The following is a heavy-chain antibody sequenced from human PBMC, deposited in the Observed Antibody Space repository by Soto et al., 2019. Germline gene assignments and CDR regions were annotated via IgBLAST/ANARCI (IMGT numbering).Heavy chain of an antibody. CDR2: INAGNGNT. Sequence: QVQLVQSGAEVKKPGASVKVSCKASGYTFTSYAMHWVRQAPGQRLEWMGWINAGNGNTKYSQKFQGRVTITRDTSASTAYMELSSLRSEDTAVYYCARDEVKTWGVYYFDYWGQGTLVTVSS. CDR1: GYTFTSYA. CDR3: ARDEVKTWGVYYFDY. J-gene: IGHJ4*02. D-gene: IGHD1-26*01. V-gene: IGHV1-3*01.